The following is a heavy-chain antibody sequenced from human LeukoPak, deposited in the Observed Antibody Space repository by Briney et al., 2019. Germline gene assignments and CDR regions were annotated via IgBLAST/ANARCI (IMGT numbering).Heavy chain of an antibody. V-gene: IGHV4-59*01. CDR2: IYYSGST. Sequence: SETLSLTCTVSGGSISSYYWSRIRQPPGKGLEWIGYIYYSGSTNYNPSLKSRVTISVDTSKNQFSLKLSSVTAADTAVYYCARGGTYYYDSSGYDFDYWGQGTLVTVSS. J-gene: IGHJ4*02. CDR3: ARGGTYYYDSSGYDFDY. CDR1: GGSISSYY. D-gene: IGHD3-22*01.